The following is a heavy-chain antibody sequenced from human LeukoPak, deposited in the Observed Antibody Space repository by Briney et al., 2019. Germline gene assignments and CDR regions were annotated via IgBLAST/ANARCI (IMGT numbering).Heavy chain of an antibody. CDR1: GFTFSSYA. J-gene: IGHJ4*02. D-gene: IGHD4-17*01. CDR2: ISYDGSNK. Sequence: PGGSLRLSCAASGFTFSSYAMHWVRQAPGKGLEWVAVISYDGSNKNYADSVKGRFTISRDNSKNTLYLQMNSLRADDTAVCYCARSPSTVTSPDYWGQGTLVTVSS. CDR3: ARSPSTVTSPDY. V-gene: IGHV3-30-3*01.